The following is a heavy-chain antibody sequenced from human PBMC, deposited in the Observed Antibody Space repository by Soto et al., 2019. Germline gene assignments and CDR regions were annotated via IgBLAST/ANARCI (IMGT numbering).Heavy chain of an antibody. D-gene: IGHD6-19*01. CDR1: GFSLTTTGVG. V-gene: IGHV2-5*02. CDR3: SQVYGSVSLGWYFHS. CDR2: VFWDGGE. Sequence: QITLRESGPSLVKPTETLTLTCTFPGFSLTTTGVGVGWVRQPPGKAHDWLAVVFWDGGERYSPSMKSRLTITMDTVKDEVVLKVTNMDPADTATYSCSQVYGSVSLGWYFHSWGHGTLVTGSA. J-gene: IGHJ5*01.